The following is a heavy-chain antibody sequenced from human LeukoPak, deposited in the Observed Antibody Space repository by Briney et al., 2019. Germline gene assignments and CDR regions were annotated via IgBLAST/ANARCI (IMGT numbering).Heavy chain of an antibody. D-gene: IGHD2-21*01. CDR2: IIPIFGTA. CDR3: ASSYSYYYMDV. Sequence: ASVTVSCKASGGTFSSYAISWVRQAPGQGLEWMGGIIPIFGTANYAQKFQGRVTITADKSTSTAYMELSSLRSEDTAVYYCASSYSYYYMDVWGKGTTVTVSS. J-gene: IGHJ6*03. V-gene: IGHV1-69*06. CDR1: GGTFSSYA.